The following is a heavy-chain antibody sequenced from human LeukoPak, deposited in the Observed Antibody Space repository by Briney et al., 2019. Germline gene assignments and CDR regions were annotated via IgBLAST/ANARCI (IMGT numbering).Heavy chain of an antibody. V-gene: IGHV5-51*01. CDR3: ARLDYGSDSDWFDP. Sequence: GESLKISCKVSGYSFTNYWIGWVRQVPGRGPEWMGIINPGGYDTKYSPSFQGRVTTSADSSITTAFLQWSSLKASDTAMYYCARLDYGSDSDWFDPWGQGTLVTVSS. D-gene: IGHD4-17*01. J-gene: IGHJ5*02. CDR1: GYSFTNYW. CDR2: INPGGYDT.